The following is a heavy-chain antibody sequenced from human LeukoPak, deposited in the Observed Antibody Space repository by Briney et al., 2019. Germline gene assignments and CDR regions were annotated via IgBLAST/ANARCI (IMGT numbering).Heavy chain of an antibody. J-gene: IGHJ5*02. V-gene: IGHV3-21*01. D-gene: IGHD2-21*01. CDR3: ARDSVWWFDP. Sequence: KSGGSLRLSCAASGFTFSSYSMTWVRQAPGKGLEWVSSISSSSSHIYNAYSEKGRFTISRDNNKNSLYPQMNSLRAENAAMYYFARDSVWWFDPWGQGTLVTVSS. CDR2: ISSSSSHI. CDR1: GFTFSSYS.